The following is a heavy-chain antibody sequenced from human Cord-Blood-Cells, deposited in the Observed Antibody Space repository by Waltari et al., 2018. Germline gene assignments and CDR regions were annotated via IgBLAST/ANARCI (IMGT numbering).Heavy chain of an antibody. CDR1: GFTFSSYS. J-gene: IGHJ4*02. Sequence: EVQLVESGGGLVQPGGSLRLSCAASGFTFSSYSMNWVPQAPGKGLEWVSYISSSSSTIYYADSVKGRFTISRDNAKNSLYLQMNSLRAEDTAVYYCARDLDYYGSGSLPGYWGQGTLVTVSS. CDR2: ISSSSSTI. D-gene: IGHD3-10*01. CDR3: ARDLDYYGSGSLPGY. V-gene: IGHV3-48*01.